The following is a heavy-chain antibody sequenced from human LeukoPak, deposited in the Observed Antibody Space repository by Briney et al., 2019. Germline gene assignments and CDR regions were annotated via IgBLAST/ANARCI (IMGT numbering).Heavy chain of an antibody. CDR2: IYYSGST. V-gene: IGHV4-59*12. CDR3: ARDIVGATHDY. D-gene: IGHD1-26*01. Sequence: SETLSLTCTVSGGSISSYYWSWIRQPPGKGLEWIGYIYYSGSTNYNPFLKSRVTIVDTSKNQFSLKLTSVTAADTAMYYCARDIVGATHDYWGQGALVTVSS. CDR1: GGSISSYY. J-gene: IGHJ4*02.